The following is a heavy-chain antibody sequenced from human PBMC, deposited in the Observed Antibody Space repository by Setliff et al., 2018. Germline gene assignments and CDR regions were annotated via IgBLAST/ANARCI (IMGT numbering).Heavy chain of an antibody. CDR1: GGAIDNRYY. J-gene: IGHJ6*03. CDR2: INYSGSS. D-gene: IGHD5-12*01. V-gene: IGHV4-39*01. CDR3: ARHPSYSGETMDV. Sequence: PSETLSLTCAVSGGAIDNRYYWGWIRQPPGTGLDWIGNINYSGSSYYNPSLKSRVTISVDTSKKYFFLNLTSVTAADTAVYYCARHPSYSGETMDVWGKGTTVTVSS.